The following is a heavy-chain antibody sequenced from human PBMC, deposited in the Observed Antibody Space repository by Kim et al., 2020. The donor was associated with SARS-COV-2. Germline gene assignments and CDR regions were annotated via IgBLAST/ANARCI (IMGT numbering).Heavy chain of an antibody. J-gene: IGHJ4*02. V-gene: IGHV3-23*01. CDR3: AKDPPLWELRDY. D-gene: IGHD1-26*01. Sequence: YAESVKGRVTSTRDNSKTTLYRQMNSLRAEDTAVYYCAKDPPLWELRDYWGQGTLVTVSS.